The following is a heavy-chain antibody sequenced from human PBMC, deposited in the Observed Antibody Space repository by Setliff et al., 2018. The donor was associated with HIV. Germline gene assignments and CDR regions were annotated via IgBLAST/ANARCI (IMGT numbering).Heavy chain of an antibody. CDR3: ARDSGYNSFDY. CDR1: GFSVDDYW. D-gene: IGHD2-2*02. V-gene: IGHV3-7*03. CDR2: IKQDGREK. J-gene: IGHJ4*02. Sequence: GGSLRLSCAASGFSVDDYWMSWVRQAPGKGLQWVANIKQDGREKYYVDSVKGRFTISRDNAKNSLYLEMNSLRAEDTAVYYCARDSGYNSFDYWGQGTLVTVSS.